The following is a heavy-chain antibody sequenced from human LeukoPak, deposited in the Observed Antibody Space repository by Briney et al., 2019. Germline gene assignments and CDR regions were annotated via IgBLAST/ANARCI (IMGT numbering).Heavy chain of an antibody. CDR3: ARDRDWNYVVRYFDY. V-gene: IGHV4-59*12. CDR2: IYHSGST. J-gene: IGHJ4*02. D-gene: IGHD1-7*01. CDR1: GASITSYY. Sequence: SETLSLTCTVSGASITSYYWSWIRQPPGKGLEWIGYIYHSGSTYYNPSLKSRVTISVDRSKNQFSLKLSSVTAADTAVYYCARDRDWNYVVRYFDYWGQGTLVTVSS.